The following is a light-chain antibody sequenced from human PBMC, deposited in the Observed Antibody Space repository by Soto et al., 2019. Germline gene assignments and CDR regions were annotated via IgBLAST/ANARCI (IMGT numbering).Light chain of an antibody. V-gene: IGKV1-33*01. CDR3: QHYDNLPPFI. J-gene: IGKJ3*01. CDR1: QDIRKY. CDR2: GAS. Sequence: DIQMTQTPSSLSASVGDRVTITCQASQDIRKYLNWYQQKPGRAPKLLIYGASNLETGVPSRFRGSGYGTDFTFTISSLQPEDTATYYCQHYDNLPPFIFGPGTKVAIK.